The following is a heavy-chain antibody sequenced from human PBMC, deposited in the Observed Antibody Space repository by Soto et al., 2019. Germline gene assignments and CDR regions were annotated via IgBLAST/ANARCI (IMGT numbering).Heavy chain of an antibody. CDR3: ARDLRPELPRRFNYGMDV. CDR1: GFTVSSNC. CDR2: IYSGGST. J-gene: IGHJ6*02. Sequence: GGSRRLSCAASGFTVSSNCMSWVRQAPGKGLEWVSVIYSGGSTYYADSVKGRFTISRDNSKNTLYLQMNSLRAEDTAVYYCARDLRPELPRRFNYGMDVWGQGTTVTVSS. V-gene: IGHV3-53*01. D-gene: IGHD1-26*01.